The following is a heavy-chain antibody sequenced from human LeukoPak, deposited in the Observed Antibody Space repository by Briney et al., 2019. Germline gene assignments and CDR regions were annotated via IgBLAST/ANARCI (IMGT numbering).Heavy chain of an antibody. Sequence: PGRSLRLSCAVSGFTFSTYGMDWVRPAPGKGLEWVAVISYVVSNKYYADSSKGRFTISRDNSKNTLYLQMDRLRPEDTVVYYWAKEYLIWFGDLDVFDIWGQGTMVTVSS. J-gene: IGHJ3*02. CDR2: ISYVVSNK. CDR1: GFTFSTYG. V-gene: IGHV3-30*18. CDR3: AKEYLIWFGDLDVFDI. D-gene: IGHD3-10*01.